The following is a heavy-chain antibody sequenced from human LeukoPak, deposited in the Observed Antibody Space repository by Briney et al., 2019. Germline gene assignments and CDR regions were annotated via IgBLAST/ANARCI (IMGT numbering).Heavy chain of an antibody. CDR3: ARGDGSGSGRWFDP. J-gene: IGHJ5*02. V-gene: IGHV4-30-2*01. Sequence: PSETLSLTCTVSGASISSGTYSWSWIRQPPGEGLEWIGYIYRTGSTYYNPSLKGRVTISVDRSKNQFSLSLNFVTAADTALYYCARGDGSGSGRWFDPWGQGTLITVSS. CDR2: IYRTGST. D-gene: IGHD3-10*01. CDR1: GASISSGTYS.